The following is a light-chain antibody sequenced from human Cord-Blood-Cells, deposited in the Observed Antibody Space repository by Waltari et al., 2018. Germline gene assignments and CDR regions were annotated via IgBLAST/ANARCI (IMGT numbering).Light chain of an antibody. CDR1: SSDVGSYNL. CDR3: CSYAGSSTWV. CDR2: EGS. V-gene: IGLV2-23*01. J-gene: IGLJ3*02. Sequence: QSALTQPASVSGSPGQSITISCTGTSSDVGSYNLVSWYQQHPGKAPKLTIYEGSKRPSWVSNRFSGSKSGNTASLTISGLHAEDEADYYCCSYAGSSTWVFGGGTKLTVL.